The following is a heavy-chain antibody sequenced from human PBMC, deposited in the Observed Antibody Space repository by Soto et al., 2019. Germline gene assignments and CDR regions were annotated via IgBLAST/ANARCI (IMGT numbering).Heavy chain of an antibody. CDR1: GFPFSFYG. D-gene: IGHD3-3*02. CDR2: IVSDGSAI. Sequence: GGSLRLSCAVSGFPFSFYGFHWVRQSPGKGLEWLGVIVSDGSAIYHADSLEGRFFISRGNSKDILYLQMNSLRVEDTAVYYCARDDAFDNENGFDMWGQGTMVTVSS. CDR3: ARDDAFDNENGFDM. V-gene: IGHV3-33*01. J-gene: IGHJ3*02.